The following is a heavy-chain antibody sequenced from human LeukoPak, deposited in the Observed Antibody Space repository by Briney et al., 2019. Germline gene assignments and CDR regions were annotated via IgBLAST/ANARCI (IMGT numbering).Heavy chain of an antibody. D-gene: IGHD3-10*01. Sequence: SVKVSCKASGFTFTSSAVQWVRQARGQRLEWIGWIVVGSGNTNYAQKFQERVTITRDMSTSTAYMELSSLRSEDTAVYYCAADPLFNYYGSGSYPNPDYWGQGTLVTASS. V-gene: IGHV1-58*01. J-gene: IGHJ4*02. CDR3: AADPLFNYYGSGSYPNPDY. CDR2: IVVGSGNT. CDR1: GFTFTSSA.